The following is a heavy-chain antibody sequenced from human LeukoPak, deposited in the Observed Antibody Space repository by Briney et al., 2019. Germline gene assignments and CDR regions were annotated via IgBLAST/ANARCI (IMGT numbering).Heavy chain of an antibody. J-gene: IGHJ4*02. CDR3: ARDNGWKGGFDY. CDR2: ISSSGTYT. D-gene: IGHD1-1*01. V-gene: IGHV3-21*04. Sequence: GGSLRLSCAASGFTFYTYSMNWVRQAPGKGLEWVSSISSSGTYTYYADSVKGRFTISRDNAKNSLYLQMNSLRAEDTALYYCARDNGWKGGFDYWGQGTLVTVSS. CDR1: GFTFYTYS.